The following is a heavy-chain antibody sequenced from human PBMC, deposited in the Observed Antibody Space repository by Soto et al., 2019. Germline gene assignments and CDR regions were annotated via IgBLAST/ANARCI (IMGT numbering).Heavy chain of an antibody. CDR2: IIPIFGTA. CDR3: AREVRDYVWGSPIRVYFDY. Sequence: QVQLVQSGAEVKKPGSSVKVSCKASGGTFSSYAISWVRQAPGQGLEWMGGIIPIFGTANYAQKFQGRVTITADKSTSTAYMALSSLRAEDTAVYYCAREVRDYVWGSPIRVYFDYWGQGTLVTVSS. CDR1: GGTFSSYA. J-gene: IGHJ4*02. D-gene: IGHD3-16*01. V-gene: IGHV1-69*06.